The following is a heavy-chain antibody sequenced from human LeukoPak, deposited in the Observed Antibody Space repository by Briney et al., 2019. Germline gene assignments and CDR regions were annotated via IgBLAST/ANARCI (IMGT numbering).Heavy chain of an antibody. CDR2: ISYDGSNK. Sequence: GGSLRLSCAASGFAFGNAWMTWVRQAPGKGLEWVAVISYDGSNKYYADSVKGRFTISRDNSKNTLYLQMNSLRAEDTAVYYCARDGEYYYGSGSKFDYWGQGTLVTVSP. J-gene: IGHJ4*02. D-gene: IGHD3-10*01. CDR1: GFAFGNAW. V-gene: IGHV3-30*03. CDR3: ARDGEYYYGSGSKFDY.